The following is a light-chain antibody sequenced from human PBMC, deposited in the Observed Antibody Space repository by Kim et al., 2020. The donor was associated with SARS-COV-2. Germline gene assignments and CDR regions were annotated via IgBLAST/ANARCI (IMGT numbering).Light chain of an antibody. CDR2: GAS. CDR1: QDIRND. Sequence: ASVGDGVTITGRASQDIRNDLGWYQQNPGRAPKRLIYGASSLQSGVPSRFSGSGSGTEFTLTISSLQPEDFATYFCLQHNTYPITFGQGTRLEIK. V-gene: IGKV1-17*01. J-gene: IGKJ5*01. CDR3: LQHNTYPIT.